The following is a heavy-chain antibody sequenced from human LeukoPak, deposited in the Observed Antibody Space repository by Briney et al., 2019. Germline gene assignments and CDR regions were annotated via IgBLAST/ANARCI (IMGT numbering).Heavy chain of an antibody. CDR3: ARVVGAAATSVDY. CDR1: GYTFTSYD. J-gene: IGHJ4*02. D-gene: IGHD2-15*01. V-gene: IGHV1-8*01. CDR2: MNPNSGNT. Sequence: ASVKVPCKASGYTFTSYDINWVRQATGQGLEWMGWMNPNSGNTGYAQKFQGRVTMTRNTSISTAYMELSSLRSEDTAVYYCARVVGAAATSVDYWGQGTLVTVSS.